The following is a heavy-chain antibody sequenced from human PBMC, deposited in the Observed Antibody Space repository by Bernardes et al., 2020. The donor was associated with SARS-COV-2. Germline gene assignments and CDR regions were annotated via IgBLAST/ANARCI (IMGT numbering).Heavy chain of an antibody. J-gene: IGHJ4*02. CDR1: GFTFNTYA. V-gene: IGHV3-23*01. Sequence: GGSLRVCCAASGFTFNTYAMGWVRQVPGKGLEWVSSLSASGDSTYYADSVKGRFFISRDNSKKTLFLHLNSLRGDDTAVYYCVKQGGGSDYDFWTGYERYFDSWGQGALVTVSS. CDR3: VKQGGGSDYDFWTGYERYFDS. CDR2: LSASGDST. D-gene: IGHD3-3*01.